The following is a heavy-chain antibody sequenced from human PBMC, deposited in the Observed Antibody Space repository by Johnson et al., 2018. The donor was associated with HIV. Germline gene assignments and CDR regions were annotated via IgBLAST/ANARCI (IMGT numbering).Heavy chain of an antibody. CDR2: IWYDGSNK. CDR1: GFTFSNYG. CDR3: AEGNHGI. D-gene: IGHD2/OR15-2a*01. V-gene: IGHV3-30*19. J-gene: IGHJ3*02. Sequence: QVQLVESGGGVVQPGRSLRLSCAASGFTFSNYGMHWVRQAPGKGLEWVAVIWYDGSNKYYADSVKGRFSISRDTSTNTLYLQMNSLRAEDTAVYYCAEGNHGIWGQGTMVTVSS.